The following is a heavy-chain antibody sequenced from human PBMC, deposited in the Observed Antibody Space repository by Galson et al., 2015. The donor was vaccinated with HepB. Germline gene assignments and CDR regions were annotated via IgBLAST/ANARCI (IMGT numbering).Heavy chain of an antibody. V-gene: IGHV3-30*04. CDR3: ARGAGIAAASWYFDL. CDR1: GFTFSSYA. Sequence: SLRLSCAASGFTFSSYAMHWVRQAPGKGLEWVAVISYDGSNKYYADSVKGRFTISRDNSKNTLYLQMNSLRAEDTAVYYCARGAGIAAASWYFDLWGRGTLVTVSS. D-gene: IGHD6-13*01. CDR2: ISYDGSNK. J-gene: IGHJ2*01.